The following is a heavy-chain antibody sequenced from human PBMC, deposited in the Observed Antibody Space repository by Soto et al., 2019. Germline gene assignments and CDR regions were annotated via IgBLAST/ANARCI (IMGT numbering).Heavy chain of an antibody. J-gene: IGHJ3*02. CDR1: GGSISSGGYY. CDR3: ARCDYGGNRLGAFHM. D-gene: IGHD4-17*01. CDR2: ICYSGST. V-gene: IGHV4-31*01. Sequence: QVQLQESGPGLVKPSPTLSLTCTVSGGSISSGGYYWSWIRQHPGKGLEWIGYICYSGSTYYNPSFKGSVTVSVVTSKNHFCRKLSPVTAADTAVHYCARCDYGGNRLGAFHMWGQGTMVTVST.